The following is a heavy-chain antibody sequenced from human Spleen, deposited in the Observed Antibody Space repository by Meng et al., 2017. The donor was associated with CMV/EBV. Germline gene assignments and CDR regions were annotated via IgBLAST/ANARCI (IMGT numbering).Heavy chain of an antibody. V-gene: IGHV3-73*01. CDR1: GSAFRGSA. CDR2: RRNKPNNDAT. CDR3: TREAIVVVPEGFDS. Sequence: SGSAFRGSALHWVRQASGKGLGGVGHRRNKPNNDATTNAASVKGRFTIDRENSKNTAYLQMNSLKTEDTAMYYCTREAIVVVPEGFDSWGQGTLVTVSS. D-gene: IGHD2-2*01. J-gene: IGHJ4*02.